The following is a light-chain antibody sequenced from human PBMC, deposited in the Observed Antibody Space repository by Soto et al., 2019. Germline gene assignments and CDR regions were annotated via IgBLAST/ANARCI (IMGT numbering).Light chain of an antibody. J-gene: IGKJ1*01. V-gene: IGKV3-20*01. CDR3: QQYGDSPWT. Sequence: EIALTQSPATLSLSPGERATLSCRASQSVSSYLAWYQQKPGQAPRLLIYDASNRATGIPARFSGSGSGTDFTLTISRLEPEDFAVYYCQQYGDSPWTFGQGTTVDIK. CDR2: DAS. CDR1: QSVSSY.